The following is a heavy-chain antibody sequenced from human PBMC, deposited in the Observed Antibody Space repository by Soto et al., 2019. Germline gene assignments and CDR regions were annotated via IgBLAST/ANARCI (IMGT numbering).Heavy chain of an antibody. CDR2: ISYDGSNK. V-gene: IGHV3-30*18. J-gene: IGHJ6*02. CDR3: AKLSGSYYYYYGMDV. CDR1: GFTFSSYG. D-gene: IGHD1-26*01. Sequence: GESLRLSCAASGFTFSSYGMHWVHQAPGKGLEWVAVISYDGSNKYYADSVKGRFTISRDNSKNTLYLQMNSLRAEDTAVYYCAKLSGSYYYYYGMDVWGQGTTVTVSS.